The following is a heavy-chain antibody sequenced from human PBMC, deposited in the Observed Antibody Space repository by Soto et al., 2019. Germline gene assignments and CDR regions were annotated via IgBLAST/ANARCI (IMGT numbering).Heavy chain of an antibody. J-gene: IGHJ4*02. CDR1: GFTFSNYA. CDR2: IDSSSXXX. CDR3: ARDALWFGEIGYFDL. D-gene: IGHD3-10*01. Sequence: ESGGGLVKPGGSLRLSCAASGFTFSNYAINWVRQAPGTGLEWVSSIDSSSXXXXXXXSVKXRXXXXXXXXXXXVXXXMXXXXXXXXXLYYCARDALWFGEIGYFDLWGQGTLVSVSS. V-gene: IGHV3-21*01.